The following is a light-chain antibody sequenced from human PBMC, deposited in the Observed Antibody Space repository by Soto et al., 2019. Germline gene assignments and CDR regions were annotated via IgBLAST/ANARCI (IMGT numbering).Light chain of an antibody. V-gene: IGLV2-14*01. CDR1: SSDVGGYNY. CDR3: SSYTSSSTRV. Sequence: QSALTQPASVSGSPGQSITIACTGTSSDVGGYNYVSWYQQHPGKAPKLMIYDVSNRPSGVSNRFSGSKSGNKASLTISGLQAEDEAEYYCSSYTSSSTRVFGGGTKLTVL. CDR2: DVS. J-gene: IGLJ3*02.